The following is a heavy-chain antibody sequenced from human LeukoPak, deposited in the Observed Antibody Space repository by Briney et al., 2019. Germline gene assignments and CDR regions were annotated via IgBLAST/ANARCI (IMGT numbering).Heavy chain of an antibody. Sequence: GGSLRLSCAASGFTFSNYEMNWVRQAPGKGLEWVAYISSSGRTIYYADSVKGRFTISRDNAKNSLYLQMNSLRAEDTAVYYCARVLRYCSGGNCYSGGLGYMDVWGKGTTVTISS. D-gene: IGHD2-15*01. CDR3: ARVLRYCSGGNCYSGGLGYMDV. CDR1: GFTFSNYE. J-gene: IGHJ6*03. CDR2: ISSSGRTI. V-gene: IGHV3-48*03.